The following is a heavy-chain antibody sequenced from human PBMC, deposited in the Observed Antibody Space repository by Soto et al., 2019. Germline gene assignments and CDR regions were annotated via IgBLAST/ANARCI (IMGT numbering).Heavy chain of an antibody. V-gene: IGHV3-23*01. J-gene: IGHJ4*02. CDR1: GFTFSSYA. CDR2: ISGSGGST. D-gene: IGHD1-26*01. Sequence: EVQLLESGGGLVQPGGSLRLSCAASGFTFSSYAMSWVRQAPGKGLEWVSDISGSGGSTYYADSVKGRFTISRDNSKNTLYLEMHSLRAEDTAVYYCAKQVEATRIVGYWGQGTLVTVSS. CDR3: AKQVEATRIVGY.